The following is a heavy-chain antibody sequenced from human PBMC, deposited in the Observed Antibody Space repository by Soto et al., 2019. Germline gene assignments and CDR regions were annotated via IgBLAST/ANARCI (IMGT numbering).Heavy chain of an antibody. CDR2: IYYSGST. D-gene: IGHD2-15*01. V-gene: IGHV4-31*03. J-gene: IGHJ4*02. CDR1: GGSISSGGYY. Sequence: QVQLQESGPGLVKPSQTLSLTCTVSGGSISSGGYYWSWIRQHPGKGLEWIGYIYYSGSTYYNPSLKSRVTLSIATSKNPFFLKLRSVTAADTAVYYCARGSVVAATLFDYWGQGTLVTVSS. CDR3: ARGSVVAATLFDY.